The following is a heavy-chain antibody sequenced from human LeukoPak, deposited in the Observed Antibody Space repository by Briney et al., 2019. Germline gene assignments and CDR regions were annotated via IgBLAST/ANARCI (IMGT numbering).Heavy chain of an antibody. J-gene: IGHJ4*02. CDR2: INHSGST. Sequence: SETLSLTCAVYGGSFSGYYWSWIRQPPGKGLERMGEINHSGSTNYNPSLKSRVTISVDTSKNQFSLKLSSVTAADTAVYYCARAGSGSAIDYWGQGTLVTVSS. CDR3: ARAGSGSAIDY. V-gene: IGHV4-34*01. CDR1: GGSFSGYY. D-gene: IGHD3-10*01.